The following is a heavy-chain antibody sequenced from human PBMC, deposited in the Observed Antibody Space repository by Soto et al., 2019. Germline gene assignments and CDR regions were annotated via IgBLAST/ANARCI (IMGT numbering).Heavy chain of an antibody. CDR2: ISSSSSYI. CDR1: GFTFSSYS. CDR3: ARARYYYDSSGYYH. Sequence: GGSLRLSCAASGFTFSSYSMNWVRQAPGKGLEWVSSISSSSSYIYYADSVKGRFTISRDNAKNSLYLQMDSLRAEDTAVYYCARARYYYDSSGYYHWGQGTLVTVSS. V-gene: IGHV3-21*01. J-gene: IGHJ5*02. D-gene: IGHD3-22*01.